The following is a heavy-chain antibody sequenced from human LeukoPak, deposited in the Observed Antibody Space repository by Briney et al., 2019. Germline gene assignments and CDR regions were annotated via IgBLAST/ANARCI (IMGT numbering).Heavy chain of an antibody. Sequence: PGGSLRLSCAASGFTFSSYAMSWVRHAPGKGLEWVSAISGSGGCTYYADSVKGRFTISRDNSKNTLYLQMNSLRAEDTAVYYCAKGQTRIAAAGRLDYWGQGTLVNVSS. V-gene: IGHV3-23*01. CDR1: GFTFSSYA. J-gene: IGHJ4*02. CDR3: AKGQTRIAAAGRLDY. D-gene: IGHD6-13*01. CDR2: ISGSGGCT.